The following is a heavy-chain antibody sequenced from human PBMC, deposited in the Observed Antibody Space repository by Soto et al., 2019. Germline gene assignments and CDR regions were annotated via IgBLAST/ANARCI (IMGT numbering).Heavy chain of an antibody. CDR3: ARDGFGMVRGVTAFGWFDP. CDR2: ISSSSSTI. J-gene: IGHJ5*02. CDR1: GVTFSSYS. D-gene: IGHD3-10*01. V-gene: IGHV3-48*02. Sequence: GGSLRLTCAASGVTFSSYSMNWVRQAPGKGLEWVSYISSSSSTIYYADSVKGRFTISRDSAKNSLYLQMNSLRDEDTAVYYCARDGFGMVRGVTAFGWFDPWGQGTLVTVSS.